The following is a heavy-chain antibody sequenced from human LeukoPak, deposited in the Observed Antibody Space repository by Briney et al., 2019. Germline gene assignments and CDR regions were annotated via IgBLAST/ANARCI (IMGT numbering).Heavy chain of an antibody. J-gene: IGHJ4*02. Sequence: PGWSLRLSCAASGFIFSSYGMHWVRQAPGKGLEWVAVIWYDGSNKYYADSVKGRFTISRDNSKNTLYLQMNSLRAEDTAVYYCAKDSLARVNYYGSGTHHDYWGQGTLVTVSS. V-gene: IGHV3-33*06. CDR3: AKDSLARVNYYGSGTHHDY. CDR1: GFIFSSYG. D-gene: IGHD3-10*01. CDR2: IWYDGSNK.